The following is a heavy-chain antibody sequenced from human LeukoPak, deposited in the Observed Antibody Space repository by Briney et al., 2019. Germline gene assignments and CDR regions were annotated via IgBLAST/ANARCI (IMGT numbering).Heavy chain of an antibody. D-gene: IGHD6-13*01. CDR2: INWNGGST. J-gene: IGHJ3*02. Sequence: GSLRLSCAASGFTFDDYGMSWVRQAPGKGLEWVSGINWNGGSTGYADSVKGRFTISRDNAKNSLYLQMNSLRAEDTALYHCARTFSSSWYGNDAFDIWGQGTMVTVSS. CDR3: ARTFSSSWYGNDAFDI. V-gene: IGHV3-20*01. CDR1: GFTFDDYG.